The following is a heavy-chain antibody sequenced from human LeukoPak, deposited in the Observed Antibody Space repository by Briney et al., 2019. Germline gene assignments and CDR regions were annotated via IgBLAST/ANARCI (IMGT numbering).Heavy chain of an antibody. CDR1: GGSISSYY. CDR3: AREYCSSTSCQKNRGYNWFDP. D-gene: IGHD2-2*01. Sequence: SETLSLTCTVSGGSISSYYWSWIRQPAGKGLEWIGRIYTSGSTSYNPSLKSRVTMSVDTSKNQFSLKLSSVTAADTAVYYCAREYCSSTSCQKNRGYNWFDPWGQGTLVTVSS. CDR2: IYTSGST. J-gene: IGHJ5*02. V-gene: IGHV4-4*07.